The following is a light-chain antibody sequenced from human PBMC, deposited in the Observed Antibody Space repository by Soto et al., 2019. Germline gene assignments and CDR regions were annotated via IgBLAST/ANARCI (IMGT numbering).Light chain of an antibody. CDR1: QSVSSN. V-gene: IGKV3-15*01. Sequence: EIVMTQSPATLSVSPGERATLSCRASQSVSSNLAWYQQKPGQAPRLLIYGASTRATGIPARFSGSGSGTEFTRTISSLQSEDVAGYYCQQYKNWPPLTFGGGTKVEIK. CDR2: GAS. CDR3: QQYKNWPPLT. J-gene: IGKJ4*01.